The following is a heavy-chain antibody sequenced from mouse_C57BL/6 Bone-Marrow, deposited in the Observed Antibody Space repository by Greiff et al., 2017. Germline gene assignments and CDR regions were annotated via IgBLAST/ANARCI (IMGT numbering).Heavy chain of an antibody. CDR3: ARGGMVTAYYYAMDY. CDR2: IDPSDSYT. J-gene: IGHJ4*01. V-gene: IGHV1-50*01. D-gene: IGHD2-2*01. CDR1: GYTFTSYW. Sequence: VQLQQPGAELVKPGASVKLSCKASGYTFTSYWMQWVKQRPGQGLEWIGEIDPSDSYTNYKQKFKGKATLTVDTSSSTAYMQLSSLTSEDSAVYYCARGGMVTAYYYAMDYWGQGTSVTVSS.